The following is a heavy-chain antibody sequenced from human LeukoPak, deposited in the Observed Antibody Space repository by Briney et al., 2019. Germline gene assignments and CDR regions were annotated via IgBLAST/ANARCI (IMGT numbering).Heavy chain of an antibody. Sequence: GGSLRLSCAASGFTFSSYAMSWVRQAPGKGLEWVSAIRGSGGSTYYADSVKGRFTISRDNSKNTLYLQMNSLRAEGTAVYYCAKDGYSSGWFEIFDYWGPGTLVTVSS. CDR3: AKDGYSSGWFEIFDY. J-gene: IGHJ4*02. CDR1: GFTFSSYA. D-gene: IGHD6-19*01. V-gene: IGHV3-23*01. CDR2: IRGSGGST.